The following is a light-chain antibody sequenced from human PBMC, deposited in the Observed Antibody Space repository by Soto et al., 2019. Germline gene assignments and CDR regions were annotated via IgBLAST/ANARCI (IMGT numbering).Light chain of an antibody. J-gene: IGLJ2*01. CDR3: VTWDDNLSCVL. Sequence: QSVLTQPPSASGTPGQRVTISCSGSSSNFASNSVYCYQQVPGTAPKLLIYKSNQRPSGVADRFSGSKSGTSASLAISGLRSEDEADYYCVTWDDNLSCVLFGGGTKLTVL. CDR1: SSNFASNS. V-gene: IGLV1-47*01. CDR2: KSN.